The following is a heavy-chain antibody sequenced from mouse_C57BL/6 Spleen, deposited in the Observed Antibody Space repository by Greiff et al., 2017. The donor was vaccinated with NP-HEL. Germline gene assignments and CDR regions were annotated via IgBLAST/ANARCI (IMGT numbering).Heavy chain of an antibody. Sequence: QVQLQQPGAELVMPGASVKLSCKASGYTFTSYWMHWVKQRPGQGLEWIGEIDPSDSYTNYNQKFKGKSTLTVDKSSSTAYMQLSSLTSEDSAVYYCARRGLRTGFAYWGQGTLVTVSA. CDR1: GYTFTSYW. D-gene: IGHD3-1*01. CDR3: ARRGLRTGFAY. J-gene: IGHJ3*01. V-gene: IGHV1-69*01. CDR2: IDPSDSYT.